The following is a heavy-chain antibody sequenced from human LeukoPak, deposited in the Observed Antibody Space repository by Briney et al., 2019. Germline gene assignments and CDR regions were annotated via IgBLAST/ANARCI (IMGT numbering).Heavy chain of an antibody. V-gene: IGHV3-74*03. Sequence: GGSLRLSCAASGFTFSSHWMHWVRQAPGKGLVWVARINTDGSSTKYADSVKGRFTISRDNATNTLYLQMNSLRAEDTALYYCARDGVRGRRGDYYYYMDVWGKGTTVTVSS. J-gene: IGHJ6*03. CDR3: ARDGVRGRRGDYYYYMDV. CDR2: INTDGSST. CDR1: GFTFSSHW. D-gene: IGHD3-10*01.